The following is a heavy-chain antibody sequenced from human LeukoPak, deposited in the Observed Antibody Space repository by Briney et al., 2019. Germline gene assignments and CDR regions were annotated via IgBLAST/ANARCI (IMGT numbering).Heavy chain of an antibody. CDR3: ARHFGT. D-gene: IGHD3/OR15-3a*01. CDR1: GFTFSSYG. J-gene: IGHJ4*02. Sequence: GGSLRLSCAASGFTFSSYGMHWVRQAPGKGLEWVALISYDGINKYYVDSVKGRFTISRDNSKNTLYLQMNSLRAEDTAVYYCARHFGTWGQGTLVTVSS. CDR2: ISYDGINK. V-gene: IGHV3-30*03.